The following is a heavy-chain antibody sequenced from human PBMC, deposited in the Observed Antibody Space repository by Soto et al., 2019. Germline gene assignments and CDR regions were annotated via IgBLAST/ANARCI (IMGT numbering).Heavy chain of an antibody. D-gene: IGHD3-3*01. CDR2: IYYSGST. CDR3: AGLSYCAFWGGYYTGYYYYGMDV. Sequence: PSETLSLTCTVSGGSISSYYWSWIRQPPGKGLEWIGYIYYSGSTNYNPSLKSRVTISVDTSKNQFSLKLSSVTAADTAVYYCAGLSYCAFWGGYYTGYYYYGMDVWGKGTTVTVSS. CDR1: GGSISSYY. J-gene: IGHJ6*04. V-gene: IGHV4-59*01.